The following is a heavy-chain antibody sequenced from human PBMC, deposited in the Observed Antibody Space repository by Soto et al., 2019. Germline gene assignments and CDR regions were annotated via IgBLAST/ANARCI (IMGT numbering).Heavy chain of an antibody. CDR2: INAGNGNT. V-gene: IGHV1-3*01. CDR1: GYTFTSYA. J-gene: IGHJ6*02. Sequence: ASVKVSCKASGYTFTSYAMHWVRQAPGQRLDWMGWINAGNGNTKYSQKFQGRVTITRDTSASTAYMELSSLRSEDTAVYYCARDDILTGYPYYYYYRMDVWGQGTTVTVSS. D-gene: IGHD3-9*01. CDR3: ARDDILTGYPYYYYYRMDV.